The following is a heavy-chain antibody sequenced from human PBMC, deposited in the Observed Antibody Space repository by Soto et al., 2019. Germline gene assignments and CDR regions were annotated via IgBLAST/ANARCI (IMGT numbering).Heavy chain of an antibody. CDR1: GYTFTNYA. V-gene: IGHV1-18*01. D-gene: IGHD3-9*01. CDR3: ARIRDLRFFDWLYFDY. Sequence: QVQLVQSGVEVKKPGASVKVSCKASGYTFTNYAIIWVRQAPGQGLEWMGWISAYNGNTNYAQKFQGRVTMTTDTSTTPAYMELRSLRSDDTAVFYCARIRDLRFFDWLYFDYWGQGTLVTVSS. CDR2: ISAYNGNT. J-gene: IGHJ4*02.